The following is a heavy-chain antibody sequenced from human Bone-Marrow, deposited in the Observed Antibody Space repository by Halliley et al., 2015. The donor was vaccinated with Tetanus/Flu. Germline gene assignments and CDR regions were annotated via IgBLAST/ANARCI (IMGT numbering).Heavy chain of an antibody. V-gene: IGHV1-18*01. Sequence: QLVQSGAEVKKPGASVKVSCKASGYTFTRYGISWVRQAPGQGLEWMGWISDDNGNTNYAQKLQGRVTMTTDTSTSTAYMELRSLRSDDTAVYYCARLEADQLPSGAYYYGMDVWGRGTTVTVSS. D-gene: IGHD2-2*01. CDR1: GYTFTRYG. J-gene: IGHJ6*02. CDR3: ARLEADQLPSGAYYYGMDV. CDR2: ISDDNGNT.